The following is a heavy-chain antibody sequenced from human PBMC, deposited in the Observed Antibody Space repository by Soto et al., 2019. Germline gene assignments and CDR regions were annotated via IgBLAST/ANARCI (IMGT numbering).Heavy chain of an antibody. CDR2: ISAHNDTT. CDR3: ARGGYGDY. CDR1: GYTFTTYG. V-gene: IGHV1-18*01. D-gene: IGHD1-1*01. Sequence: QVHLVQSGAEVRKPGASVKVSCKGSGYTFTTYGITWVRQAPGQGLEWMGWISAHNDTTNYAQKVQGRVTVTRDTSTSTAYMELRNRRSDDTGVYYCARGGYGDYWGQGAGVTVSS. J-gene: IGHJ4*02.